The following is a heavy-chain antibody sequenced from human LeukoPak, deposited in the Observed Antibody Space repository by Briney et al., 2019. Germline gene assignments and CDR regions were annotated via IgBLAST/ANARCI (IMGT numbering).Heavy chain of an antibody. CDR1: GFTFSSYS. Sequence: GGSLRLSCAASGFTFSSYSMNWVRQAPGKGLEWVSSISTSSSYKYYADSLKGRSTISRDNAKNSLYLQMNSLGAEDTAVYYCANGRSFDYWGQGTLVTVSS. D-gene: IGHD1-26*01. CDR2: ISTSSSYK. J-gene: IGHJ4*02. V-gene: IGHV3-21*04. CDR3: ANGRSFDY.